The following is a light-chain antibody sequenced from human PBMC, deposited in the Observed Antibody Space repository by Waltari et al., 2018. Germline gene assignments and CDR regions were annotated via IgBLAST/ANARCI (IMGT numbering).Light chain of an antibody. CDR3: QSYDSSPSGVV. CDR2: GST. J-gene: IGLJ2*01. CDR1: SSNIGAGYY. V-gene: IGLV1-40*01. Sequence: QSVLTQPPSVSGAPGQRVTISCTGSSSNIGAGYYVHWYQQLPRTAPKLLIYGSTNRPAGVPDRFSASKSGTSASLAITGLQAEDEADYYCQSYDSSPSGVVFGGGTRLTVL.